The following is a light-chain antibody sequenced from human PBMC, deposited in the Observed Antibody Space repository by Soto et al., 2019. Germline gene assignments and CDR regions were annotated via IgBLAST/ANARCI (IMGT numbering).Light chain of an antibody. CDR2: GNS. J-gene: IGLJ1*01. V-gene: IGLV1-40*01. CDR3: QSYDSSMSGFYV. CDR1: SSNIGAGYD. Sequence: QSALTQPPSVSGAPGQRVTISCTGSSSNIGAGYDVHWYQQLPGTAPKLLIYGNSNRPSGVPDRFSGSKSGTSASLAITGIQAEDEADYYCQSYDSSMSGFYVFGTGTKVTVL.